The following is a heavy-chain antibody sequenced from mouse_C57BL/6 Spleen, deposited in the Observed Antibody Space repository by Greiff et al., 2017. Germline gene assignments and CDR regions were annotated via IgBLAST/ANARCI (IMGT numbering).Heavy chain of an antibody. Sequence: EVKLVESGGGLVQPGGSLSLSCAASGFTFTDYYMSWVRQPPGKALEWLGFIRNKANGYTTEYSASVKGRFTISRDNSQSILYLQMNALRAEDSATYYCARSYGNSWYFDVWGTGTTVTVSS. CDR3: ARSYGNSWYFDV. CDR1: GFTFTDYY. CDR2: IRNKANGYTT. D-gene: IGHD2-1*01. V-gene: IGHV7-3*01. J-gene: IGHJ1*03.